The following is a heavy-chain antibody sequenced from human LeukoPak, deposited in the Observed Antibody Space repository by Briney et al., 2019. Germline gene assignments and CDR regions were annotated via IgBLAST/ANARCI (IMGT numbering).Heavy chain of an antibody. Sequence: GGSLRLSCAASGFTFSSYAMSWVRQAPGKGLEWVSAISGSGGNTYYADSVKGRFTISRDNSKNTLYLQMNSLRAEDTAVYYCAKINYDSSGYDFDYWGQGTLVTVSS. CDR1: GFTFSSYA. V-gene: IGHV3-23*01. CDR2: ISGSGGNT. CDR3: AKINYDSSGYDFDY. D-gene: IGHD3-22*01. J-gene: IGHJ4*02.